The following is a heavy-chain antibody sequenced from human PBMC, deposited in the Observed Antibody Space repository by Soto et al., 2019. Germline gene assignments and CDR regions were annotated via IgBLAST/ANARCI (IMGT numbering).Heavy chain of an antibody. V-gene: IGHV5-10-1*01. D-gene: IGHD3-3*01. J-gene: IGHJ3*02. CDR1: GYSFTSYW. Sequence: GESLKISCKGSGYSFTSYWISWVRQMPGKGLEWMGRIDPSDSYTNYSPSFQGHVTISADKSISTAYLQWSSLKASDTAMYYCASPKYYDFWSGYPPDAFDIWGQGTMVTVSS. CDR2: IDPSDSYT. CDR3: ASPKYYDFWSGYPPDAFDI.